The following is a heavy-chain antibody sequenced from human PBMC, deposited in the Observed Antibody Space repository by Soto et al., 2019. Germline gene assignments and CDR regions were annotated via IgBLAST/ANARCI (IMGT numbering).Heavy chain of an antibody. Sequence: RGESLKISCKGSGYSFTSYWIGWVRQMPGKGLEWMGIIYPGDSDTRYSPSFQGQVTISADKSISTAYLQWSSLKASDTAMYYCARYHGSGSYDPNWYYYYGMDVWGQGTTVTVSS. V-gene: IGHV5-51*01. CDR2: IYPGDSDT. CDR3: ARYHGSGSYDPNWYYYYGMDV. J-gene: IGHJ6*02. CDR1: GYSFTSYW. D-gene: IGHD3-10*01.